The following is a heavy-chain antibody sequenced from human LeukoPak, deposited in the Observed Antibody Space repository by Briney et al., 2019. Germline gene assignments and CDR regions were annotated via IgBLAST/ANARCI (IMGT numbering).Heavy chain of an antibody. CDR3: ARTPRATTIEDY. CDR1: GYTFTNYA. V-gene: IGHV1-18*01. J-gene: IGHJ4*02. Sequence: ASVKVSCKASGYTFTNYAMNWVRQAPGQGLEWMGWISAYNGNTNYAQKLQGRVTMTTDTSTSTAYMELRSLRSDDTAVYYCARTPRATTIEDYWGQGTLVTVSS. D-gene: IGHD5-24*01. CDR2: ISAYNGNT.